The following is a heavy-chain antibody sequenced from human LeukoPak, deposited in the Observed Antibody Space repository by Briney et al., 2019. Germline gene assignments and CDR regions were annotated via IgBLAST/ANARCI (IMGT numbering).Heavy chain of an antibody. Sequence: QAGRSLRLSCAASGFTFSSYAMHWVRQAPGKGLEWVAVISYDGSNKYYADSVKGRFTISRDNSKNTLYLQMNSLRAEDTAVYYCARDPRLEYDFWCGYLHYYGMDVWGQGTTVTVSS. J-gene: IGHJ6*02. CDR1: GFTFSSYA. CDR2: ISYDGSNK. V-gene: IGHV3-30-3*01. D-gene: IGHD3-3*01. CDR3: ARDPRLEYDFWCGYLHYYGMDV.